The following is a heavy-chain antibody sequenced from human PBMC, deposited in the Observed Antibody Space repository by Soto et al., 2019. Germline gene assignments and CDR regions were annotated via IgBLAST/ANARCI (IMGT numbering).Heavy chain of an antibody. CDR2: GYNSGST. V-gene: IGHV4-59*01. Sequence: PSETLSLTCTVSGGSISSNYWTWIRQPPGKGLEWIGYGYNSGSTNYNPSLKSRLPISEDTSKSQVSLKVNSMPAADTAVYYCARYRRVAVAGYTLDSWGQGILVTSPQ. CDR1: GGSISSNY. D-gene: IGHD6-13*01. CDR3: ARYRRVAVAGYTLDS. J-gene: IGHJ5*02.